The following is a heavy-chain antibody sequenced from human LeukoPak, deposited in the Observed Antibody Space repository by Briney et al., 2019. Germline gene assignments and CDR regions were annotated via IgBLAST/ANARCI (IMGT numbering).Heavy chain of an antibody. CDR3: ARRCSRRGYSGYESWFDP. CDR2: IYYSGST. V-gene: IGHV4-39*01. Sequence: SETLSLTCTVSGGSISSSSYYWGWIRQPPGKGLEWIGSIYYSGSTYYNPSLKSRVTISVDTSKNQFSLKLSSVTAAATAVYYYARRCSRRGYSGYESWFDPWGQGTLVTVSS. D-gene: IGHD5-12*01. CDR1: GGSISSSSYY. J-gene: IGHJ5*02.